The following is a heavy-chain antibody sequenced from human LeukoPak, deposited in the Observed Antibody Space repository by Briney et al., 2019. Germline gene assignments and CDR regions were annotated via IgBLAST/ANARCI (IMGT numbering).Heavy chain of an antibody. Sequence: SSVKVSCKSSGYTFTSYGINWVRQATGEGLEWMGRMNPNSGNTGYAQKFQSRVTMTRDTSINTAYLELSSLRSEDTALYYCASGSGRYYFDYWGQGTLVTVSS. J-gene: IGHJ4*02. CDR2: MNPNSGNT. CDR3: ASGSGRYYFDY. CDR1: GYTFTSYG. D-gene: IGHD1-26*01. V-gene: IGHV1-8*01.